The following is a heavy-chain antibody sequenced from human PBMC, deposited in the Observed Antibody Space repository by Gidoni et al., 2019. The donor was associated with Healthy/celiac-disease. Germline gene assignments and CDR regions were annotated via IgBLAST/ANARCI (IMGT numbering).Heavy chain of an antibody. CDR3: ARGRYYYGSGTQYYFDY. CDR2: INPSGGST. V-gene: IGHV1-46*01. J-gene: IGHJ4*02. Sequence: QVQLVQSGAEMKKPGASVTVSCKASGYTFTSYYMHWVRQAPGQGLEWMGIINPSGGSTSYAQKFQGRVTMTRDTSTSTVYMELSSLRSEDTAVYYCARGRYYYGSGTQYYFDYWGQGTLVTVSS. D-gene: IGHD3-10*01. CDR1: GYTFTSYY.